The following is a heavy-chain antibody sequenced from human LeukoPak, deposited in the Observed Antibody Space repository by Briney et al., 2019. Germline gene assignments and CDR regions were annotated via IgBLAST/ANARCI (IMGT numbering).Heavy chain of an antibody. V-gene: IGHV4-30-2*01. D-gene: IGHD5-18*01. CDR3: ARASRGYSYAGSFDY. Sequence: SQTLSLTCTVSDGSISSGGYYWSWIRQPPGKGLEWIGYIYHSGSTYYNPSLKSRVTISLDRSKNQFSLKLSSVTAADTAVYYCARASRGYSYAGSFDYWGQGTLVTVSS. CDR2: IYHSGST. J-gene: IGHJ4*02. CDR1: DGSISSGGYY.